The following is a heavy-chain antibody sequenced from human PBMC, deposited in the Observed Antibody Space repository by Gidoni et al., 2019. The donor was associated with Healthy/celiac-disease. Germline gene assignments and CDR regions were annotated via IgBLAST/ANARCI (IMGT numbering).Heavy chain of an antibody. CDR3: ARGQEDIVVVPAAIREGYYYYYGMDV. V-gene: IGHV1-69*06. CDR1: GGTFSSYA. D-gene: IGHD2-2*02. J-gene: IGHJ6*02. CDR2: IIPIFGTA. Sequence: QVQLVQSGAEVKKPGSSVKVSCKASGGTFSSYATSWVRQAPGQGLEWMGGIIPIFGTANYAQKFQGRVTITADKSTSTAYMELSSLRSEDTAVYYCARGQEDIVVVPAAIREGYYYYYGMDVWGQGTTVTVSS.